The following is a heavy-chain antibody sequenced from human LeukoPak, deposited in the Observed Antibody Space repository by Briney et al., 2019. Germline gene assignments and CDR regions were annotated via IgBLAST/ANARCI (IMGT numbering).Heavy chain of an antibody. CDR3: AKGRRVTTTPFDY. CDR2: ISGSGGST. V-gene: IGHV3-23*01. CDR1: GFTFSSYA. D-gene: IGHD4-17*01. Sequence: GGSLRLSCAASGFTFSSYAMSWVRQAPGKGLEWVSAISGSGGSTYYADSVKGRFTISRDNSKNTLYLQMKRLRAEATAVYYCAKGRRVTTTPFDYWGQGTLVTVSS. J-gene: IGHJ4*02.